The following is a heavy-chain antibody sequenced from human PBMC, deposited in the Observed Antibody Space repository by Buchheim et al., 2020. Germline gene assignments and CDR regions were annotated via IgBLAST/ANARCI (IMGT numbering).Heavy chain of an antibody. V-gene: IGHV3-30*18. CDR3: AKELPPSMGYSSSWSHFMGVGDYYMDV. CDR2: ISYDGSNK. D-gene: IGHD6-13*01. CDR1: GFTFSSYG. Sequence: QVQLVESGGGVVQPGRSLRLSCAASGFTFSSYGMHWVRQAPGKGLEWVAVISYDGSNKYYADSVKGRFTISSDNSKNTLYLQINSLRAADTAVYYCAKELPPSMGYSSSWSHFMGVGDYYMDVWGKETT. J-gene: IGHJ6*03.